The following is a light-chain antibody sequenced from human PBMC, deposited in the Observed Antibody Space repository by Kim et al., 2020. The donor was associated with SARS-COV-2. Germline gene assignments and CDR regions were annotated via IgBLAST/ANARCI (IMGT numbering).Light chain of an antibody. CDR2: DGS. CDR3: HQYGSSPWT. J-gene: IGKJ1*01. V-gene: IGKV3D-20*01. CDR1: ESVYSDY. Sequence: PGEPATLSCGASESVYSDYVAWYQQRPGLAPRLLIYDGSTRAIGIPDSFSGSGSGTDFTLTISRLEPEDFAVYYCHQYGSSPWTFGQGTKVDIK.